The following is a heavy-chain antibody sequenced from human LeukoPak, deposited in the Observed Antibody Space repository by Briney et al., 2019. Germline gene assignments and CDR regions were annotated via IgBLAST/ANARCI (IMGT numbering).Heavy chain of an antibody. D-gene: IGHD6-13*01. J-gene: IGHJ4*02. Sequence: PGGSLRLSCAASGFSFNRYSMNWVRQAPGKGLEWVSSISSSSSYKDYSDSVKGRFTISRDNAKNSLYLQMNTLRVEDTAIYYCATVGRPSTRLPGLAAAGTSYFFDCWGQGTLVTVSS. V-gene: IGHV3-21*01. CDR3: ATVGRPSTRLPGLAAAGTSYFFDC. CDR2: ISSSSSYK. CDR1: GFSFNRYS.